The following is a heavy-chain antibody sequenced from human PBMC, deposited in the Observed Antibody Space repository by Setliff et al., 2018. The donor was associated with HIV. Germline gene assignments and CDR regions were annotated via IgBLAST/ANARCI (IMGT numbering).Heavy chain of an antibody. CDR2: IYHSGIT. CDR3: ARGGGFWSGQLDY. Sequence: TSETLSLTCAVSGGSISSSNWWSWVRQPPGKGLEWIGEIYHSGITNYNPSLKSRVTISVDTSKNQFSLKLSSVTAADTAVYFCARGGGFWSGQLDYWGQGTLVTVSS. V-gene: IGHV4-4*02. CDR1: GGSISSSNW. J-gene: IGHJ4*02. D-gene: IGHD3-3*01.